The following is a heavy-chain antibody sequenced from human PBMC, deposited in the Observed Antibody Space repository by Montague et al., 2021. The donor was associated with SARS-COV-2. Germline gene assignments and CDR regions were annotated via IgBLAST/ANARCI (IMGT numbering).Heavy chain of an antibody. V-gene: IGHV4-34*01. J-gene: IGHJ4*01. CDR2: VDQSGNT. Sequence: SETLSLTCAVYGGSFRNYYWSWIRQSPGKGLEWIGEVDQSGNTNYNPSLKSRVTISADISKNQFSVKLASATAADTGIYYCARGKRDFPIVVLGALTRTYFDPWGQGTPVTVSS. D-gene: IGHD2-15*01. CDR1: GGSFRNYY. CDR3: ARGKRDFPIVVLGALTRTYFDP.